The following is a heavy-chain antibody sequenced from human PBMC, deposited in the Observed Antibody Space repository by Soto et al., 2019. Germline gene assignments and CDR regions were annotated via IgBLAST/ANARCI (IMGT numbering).Heavy chain of an antibody. J-gene: IGHJ6*03. CDR2: INHSGST. D-gene: IGHD6-19*01. CDR3: ARGSGWYTYYYYYYMDV. Sequence: NPSETLSLTCAVYGGSFSGYYWSWIRQPPGKGLEWIGEINHSGSTNYNPSLKSRVTISVDTSKSQFSLKLSSVTAADTAVYYCARGSGWYTYYYYYYMDVWGKGTTVTVSS. CDR1: GGSFSGYY. V-gene: IGHV4-34*01.